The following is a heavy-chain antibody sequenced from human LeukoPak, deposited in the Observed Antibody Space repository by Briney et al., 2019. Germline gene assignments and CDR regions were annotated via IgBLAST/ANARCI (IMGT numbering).Heavy chain of an antibody. V-gene: IGHV3-74*01. Sequence: GGSLRLSCAASGFTFNTYWMHCVRQAPGKGLVWVSPINPDGTVTTYADSVKGRFTISRDNAKNTLYLQMNSLKAEDTAVYYCARVTSITMIGDYFDYWGQGTLVTVSS. CDR1: GFTFNTYW. J-gene: IGHJ4*02. CDR3: ARVTSITMIGDYFDY. CDR2: INPDGTVT. D-gene: IGHD3-22*01.